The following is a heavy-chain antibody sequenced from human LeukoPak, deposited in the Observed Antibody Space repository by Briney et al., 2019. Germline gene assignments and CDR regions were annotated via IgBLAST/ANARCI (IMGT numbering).Heavy chain of an antibody. J-gene: IGHJ4*02. CDR2: IIPILGIA. CDR1: GYTFTGYY. V-gene: IGHV1-69*04. D-gene: IGHD6-13*01. CDR3: ARGGPLIAAAGAD. Sequence: ASVKVSCKASGYTFTGYYMHWVRQAPGQGLGWMGRIIPILGIANYAQKFQGRVTITADKSTSTAYMELSSLRSEDTAVYYCARGGPLIAAAGADWGQGTLVTVSS.